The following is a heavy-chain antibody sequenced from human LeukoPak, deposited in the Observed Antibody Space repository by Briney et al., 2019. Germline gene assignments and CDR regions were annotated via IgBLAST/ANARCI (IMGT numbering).Heavy chain of an antibody. J-gene: IGHJ4*02. D-gene: IGHD3-3*01. V-gene: IGHV3-48*01. CDR2: ISSSSSTI. CDR1: GFTFSSYS. CDR3: ARDRDFGVVTPWCDF. Sequence: GGSLRLSCPASGFTFSSYSMNWVRQAPGKGLEWVSYISSSSSTIYYADSVKGRFTISRDNAKSSLYLQMNSLRAEDTAVYYCARDRDFGVVTPWCDFWGQGILVTVSS.